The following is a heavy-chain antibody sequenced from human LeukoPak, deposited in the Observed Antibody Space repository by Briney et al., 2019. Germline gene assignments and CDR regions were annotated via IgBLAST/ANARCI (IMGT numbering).Heavy chain of an antibody. Sequence: SETLSLTCTVSGGSISSYYWSWIRQPPGKGLERIGYIYYSGSTNYNPSLKSRVTISVDTSKNQFSLKLSSVTAADTAVYYCARATINDFWSGPFDYWGQGTLVTVSS. CDR2: IYYSGST. V-gene: IGHV4-59*01. CDR3: ARATINDFWSGPFDY. CDR1: GGSISSYY. D-gene: IGHD3-3*01. J-gene: IGHJ4*02.